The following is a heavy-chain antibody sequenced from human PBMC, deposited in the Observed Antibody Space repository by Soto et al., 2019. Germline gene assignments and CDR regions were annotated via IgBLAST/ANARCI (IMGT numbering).Heavy chain of an antibody. D-gene: IGHD2-15*01. CDR2: IYYSGST. V-gene: IGHV4-30-4*01. CDR3: ARDEVVVAAIDGGYYYGMDV. CDR1: GGSISSGDYY. J-gene: IGHJ6*02. Sequence: QVQLQESGPGLVKPSQTLSLTCTVSGGSISSGDYYWSWIRQPPGKGLEWIGYIYYSGSTYYNPSLKRRVTISVDTSQNQFSLKLSSVTAADTAVYYCARDEVVVAAIDGGYYYGMDVWGQGTTVTVSS.